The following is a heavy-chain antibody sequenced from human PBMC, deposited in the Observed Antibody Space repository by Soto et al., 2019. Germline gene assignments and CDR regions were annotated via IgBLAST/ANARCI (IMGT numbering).Heavy chain of an antibody. CDR2: IYYSGST. V-gene: IGHV4-59*01. Sequence: SETLSLTCTVSAGSISSYYWSWIRQPPGKGLEWVGYIYYSGSTNYNPSLKSRVTISVDTSKNQFSLKLSSVTAADTAVYYCARESYYYDSSGDKFRGFDYWDQGTLVTVSS. CDR1: AGSISSYY. J-gene: IGHJ4*02. CDR3: ARESYYYDSSGDKFRGFDY. D-gene: IGHD3-22*01.